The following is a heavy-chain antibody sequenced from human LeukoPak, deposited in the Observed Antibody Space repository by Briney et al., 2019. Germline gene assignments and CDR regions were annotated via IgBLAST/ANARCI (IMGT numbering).Heavy chain of an antibody. CDR1: GFTFRRHW. Sequence: GGSLRLSCAASGFTFRRHWMSWVRQAPGKGLEWVANMRDDGSEEFYVNSVKDRFTISRDDSKNTIYLQMNSLRAEDTAVYYCATESNGNYPVEHAFHIWGQGTMVTVSS. CDR3: ATESNGNYPVEHAFHI. J-gene: IGHJ3*02. D-gene: IGHD1-7*01. CDR2: MRDDGSEE. V-gene: IGHV3-7*01.